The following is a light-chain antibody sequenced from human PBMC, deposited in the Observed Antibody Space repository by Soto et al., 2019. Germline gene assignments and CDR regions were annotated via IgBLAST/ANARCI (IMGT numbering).Light chain of an antibody. CDR1: QSVNTY. Sequence: EFVLTQSPATLSLSPGERATLSCRASQSVNTYLAWYQQKPGQAPRLLIYDASNRATGVPARFSGSGSGTDFTLTISSLEPEDVAVYYCQQRANWLMYTFGQGTKLEIK. V-gene: IGKV3-11*01. J-gene: IGKJ2*01. CDR3: QQRANWLMYT. CDR2: DAS.